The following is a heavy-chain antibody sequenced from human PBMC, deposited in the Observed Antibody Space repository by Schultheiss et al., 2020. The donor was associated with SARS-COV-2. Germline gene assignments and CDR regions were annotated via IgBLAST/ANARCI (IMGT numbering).Heavy chain of an antibody. J-gene: IGHJ6*02. CDR1: GFTFSSYA. Sequence: SCAASGFTFSSYAMHWVRQAPGKGLEWVAVISYDGSNKYYADSVKGRFTISRYNSKNTLYLQMNSLRAEDTALYYCAREGGTGGKLLWFGELYLNGMDVWGQGTTVTVSS. CDR2: ISYDGSNK. CDR3: AREGGTGGKLLWFGELYLNGMDV. D-gene: IGHD3-10*01. V-gene: IGHV3-30*04.